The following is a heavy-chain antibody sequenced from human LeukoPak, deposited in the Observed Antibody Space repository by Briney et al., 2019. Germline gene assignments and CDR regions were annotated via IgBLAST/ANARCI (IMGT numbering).Heavy chain of an antibody. D-gene: IGHD1-26*01. CDR1: GSSISSGDYY. J-gene: IGHJ4*02. Sequence: SETLSLTCTVSGSSISSGDYYWSWIRQPPGKGLEWIGYIYYSGSTYYNPSLKSQVTISVDTSKNQFSLKLSSVTAADTAVYYCARDRGGSQDYWGQGTLVTVSS. V-gene: IGHV4-30-4*08. CDR3: ARDRGGSQDY. CDR2: IYYSGST.